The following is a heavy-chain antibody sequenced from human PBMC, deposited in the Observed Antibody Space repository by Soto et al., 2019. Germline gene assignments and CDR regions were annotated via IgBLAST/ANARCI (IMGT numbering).Heavy chain of an antibody. V-gene: IGHV5-51*01. D-gene: IGHD4-17*01. CDR2: IYPSDSDT. CDR3: ARPANTVADHFDL. J-gene: IGHJ4*02. Sequence: GGSLRLSCAASGFTFSSYAMSWVRQAPGKGLEWMGIIYPSDSDTRYSPSFQGQVTISADQSINTAYLQWDSLKASDTAIYYCARPANTVADHFDLWGQGTPVTVSS. CDR1: GFTFSSYA.